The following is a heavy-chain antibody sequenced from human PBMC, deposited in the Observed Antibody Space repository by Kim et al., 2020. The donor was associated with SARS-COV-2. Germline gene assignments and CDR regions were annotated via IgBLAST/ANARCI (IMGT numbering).Heavy chain of an antibody. V-gene: IGHV4-39*01. D-gene: IGHD6-13*01. J-gene: IGHJ2*01. Sequence: RKCRVTISVDTSKNQFSLKLSSVTAADTAVYYCARRGRGGSSSWPAYFDLWGRGTLVTVSS. CDR3: ARRGRGGSSSWPAYFDL.